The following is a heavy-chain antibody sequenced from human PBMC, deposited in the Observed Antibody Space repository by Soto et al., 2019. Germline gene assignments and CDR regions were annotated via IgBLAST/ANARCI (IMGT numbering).Heavy chain of an antibody. V-gene: IGHV1-18*01. CDR2: ISAYNGNT. CDR1: GYTFTSYG. Sequence: GASLKVSCKASGYTFTSYGISWVRQAPGQGLEWMGWISAYNGNTNYAQKLQGRVTMTTDTSTSTAYMELRSLRSDDTAVYYCARDIGPYYDFWSGPLDYWGQGTLVTVSS. CDR3: ARDIGPYYDFWSGPLDY. J-gene: IGHJ4*02. D-gene: IGHD3-3*01.